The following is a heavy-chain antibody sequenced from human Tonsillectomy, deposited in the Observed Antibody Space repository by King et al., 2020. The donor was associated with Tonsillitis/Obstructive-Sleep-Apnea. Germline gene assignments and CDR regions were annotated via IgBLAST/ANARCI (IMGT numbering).Heavy chain of an antibody. CDR1: GFTFSSYE. Sequence: VQLVESGGGLVQPGGSLRLSCAASGFTFSSYEMNWVRQAPGKGLEWVSDISSSGSTIYYADSVKGRFTISRDNAKNSLYLQMNSLRAEDTAVYYCASLEHYDFWSGQEDAFDIWGQGTMVTVSS. V-gene: IGHV3-48*03. CDR2: ISSSGSTI. J-gene: IGHJ3*02. CDR3: ASLEHYDFWSGQEDAFDI. D-gene: IGHD3-3*01.